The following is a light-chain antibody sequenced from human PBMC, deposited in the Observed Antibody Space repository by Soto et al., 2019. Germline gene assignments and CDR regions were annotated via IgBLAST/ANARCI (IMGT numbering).Light chain of an antibody. CDR1: QSVKND. V-gene: IGKV1-6*02. CDR2: AAS. CDR3: LQDYNYPFT. J-gene: IGKJ3*01. Sequence: AIQMTQSPSSLSASVGDRVTITCRASQSVKNDLAWFQQKPGKAPKLLIFAASSLQSGVPSRFSGSGSGTDYTLTIISLQPEDLATYYCLQDYNYPFTFGPGTKVHFK.